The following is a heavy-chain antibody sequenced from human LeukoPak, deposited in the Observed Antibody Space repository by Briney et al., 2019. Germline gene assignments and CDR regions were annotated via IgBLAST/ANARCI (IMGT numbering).Heavy chain of an antibody. V-gene: IGHV4-34*01. D-gene: IGHD6-6*01. CDR2: INHSGST. CDR3: ARVQQLVIYYYYGMDV. CDR1: GGSFSGYY. Sequence: PSETLSLICAVYGGSFSGYYWSWIRQPPGKGLEWIGEINHSGSTNYNPSLKSRVTISVDTSKNQFSLKLSSVTAADTAVYYCARVQQLVIYYYYGMDVWGQGTTVTVSS. J-gene: IGHJ6*02.